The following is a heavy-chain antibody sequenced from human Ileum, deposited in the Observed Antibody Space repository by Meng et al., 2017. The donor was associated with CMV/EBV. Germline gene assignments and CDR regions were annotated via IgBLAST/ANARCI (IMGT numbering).Heavy chain of an antibody. Sequence: PWASWKVSCKKPGVTYRSDGSRWVRQAAGQGLGWMRWISRECGNTVYAQRFRGRLTIPANSSSDTFYMDLRDLRSDDTATYYCATIAIWGQGTLVTVSS. CDR1: GVTYRSDG. D-gene: IGHD3-16*02. CDR2: ISRECGNT. CDR3: ATIAI. J-gene: IGHJ1*01. V-gene: IGHV1-18*01.